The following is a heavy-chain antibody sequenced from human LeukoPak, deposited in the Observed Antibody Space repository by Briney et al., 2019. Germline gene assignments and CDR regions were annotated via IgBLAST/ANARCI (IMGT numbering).Heavy chain of an antibody. J-gene: IGHJ3*02. Sequence: GASVKVSCKASGYTFTGYYMHWVRQAPGQGLEWMGIINPSGGSTSYAQKFQGRVTMTRGTSTSTVYMELSSLRSEDTAVYYCAREHATMNGDHCAFDIWGQGTMVTVSS. D-gene: IGHD3-10*02. CDR2: INPSGGST. V-gene: IGHV1-46*01. CDR1: GYTFTGYY. CDR3: AREHATMNGDHCAFDI.